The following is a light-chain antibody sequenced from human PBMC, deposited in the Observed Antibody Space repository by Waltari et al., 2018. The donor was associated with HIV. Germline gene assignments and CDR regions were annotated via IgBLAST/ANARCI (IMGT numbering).Light chain of an antibody. CDR3: AAWDDSLNGDVV. J-gene: IGLJ2*01. Sequence: QSVLTQPPSASGTPGQRVTISCSGRNSNIGSNTVNWYQQLPGTAPKLLIYGTNQRPSGVPDRFSGSKSGTSASLAISGLQSEDEADYYCAAWDDSLNGDVVFGGGTKLTVL. CDR1: NSNIGSNT. CDR2: GTN. V-gene: IGLV1-44*01.